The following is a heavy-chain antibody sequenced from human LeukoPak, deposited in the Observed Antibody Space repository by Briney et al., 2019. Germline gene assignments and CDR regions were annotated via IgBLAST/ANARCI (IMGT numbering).Heavy chain of an antibody. CDR1: GFTFSSYA. CDR3: AGYRDYGGYYGMDV. CDR2: ISYDGSNK. V-gene: IGHV3-30*04. D-gene: IGHD4-17*01. J-gene: IGHJ6*04. Sequence: PGRSLRLSCAASGFTFSSYAMHWVRQAPGKGLEWVAVISYDGSNKYYADSVKGRFTISRDNSKNTLYLQMNSLRAEDTAVYYCAGYRDYGGYYGMDVWGKGTTVTVSS.